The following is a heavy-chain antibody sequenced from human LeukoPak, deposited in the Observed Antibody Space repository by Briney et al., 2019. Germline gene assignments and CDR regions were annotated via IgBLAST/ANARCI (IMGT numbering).Heavy chain of an antibody. CDR3: AKSDDSSGYYLFDY. J-gene: IGHJ4*02. V-gene: IGHV3-23*01. D-gene: IGHD3-22*01. CDR1: GFTFSSYA. CDR2: ISGSGGST. Sequence: GGSLRLSCAASGFTFSSYAMRWVRQAPGKGLEWVSAISGSGGSTYYADSVKGRFTISRDNSKNTLYLQMNSLRAEDTAVYYCAKSDDSSGYYLFDYWGQGTLVTVSS.